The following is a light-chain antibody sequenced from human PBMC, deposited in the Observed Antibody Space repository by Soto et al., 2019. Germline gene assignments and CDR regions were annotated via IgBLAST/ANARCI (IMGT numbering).Light chain of an antibody. CDR3: TSYAGYNNPVI. V-gene: IGLV2-8*01. CDR2: EVN. Sequence: HSALTQPPSASGSPRQSVTISCTGTSSDIGNYNYVSWYQQHPHKAPKLVIYEVNKRPSGVPDRFSGSKSGNTASLTVSGLRSEDAADYYCTSYAGYNNPVIFGGGTKVTVL. J-gene: IGLJ2*01. CDR1: SSDIGNYNY.